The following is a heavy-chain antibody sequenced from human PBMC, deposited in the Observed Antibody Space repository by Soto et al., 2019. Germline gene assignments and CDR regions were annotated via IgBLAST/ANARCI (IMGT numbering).Heavy chain of an antibody. D-gene: IGHD5-12*01. Sequence: PSETLSLTCAVYGGSFSGYYWSWIRQPPGKGLEWIGETNHSGSTNYNPSLKSRVSISVDTSKNQFSLKLTSVTAADTAAYYCAGFYNDYDANYDYWGQGTQVTVSS. V-gene: IGHV4-34*01. CDR3: AGFYNDYDANYDY. J-gene: IGHJ4*02. CDR2: TNHSGST. CDR1: GGSFSGYY.